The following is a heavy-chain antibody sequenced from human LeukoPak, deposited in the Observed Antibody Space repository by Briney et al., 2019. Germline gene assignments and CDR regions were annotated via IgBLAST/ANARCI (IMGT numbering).Heavy chain of an antibody. Sequence: SETLSLTCTVSGGSINNYYWSWIRQAPGKGLEWIAYIYYSGSTNYNPSLKSRVTISVDTSKNQLSLKLSSVTAADTAVYYCAGTTRWLPFDYWGQGTLVTVPS. D-gene: IGHD5-12*01. CDR3: AGTTRWLPFDY. CDR2: IYYSGST. V-gene: IGHV4-59*01. J-gene: IGHJ4*02. CDR1: GGSINNYY.